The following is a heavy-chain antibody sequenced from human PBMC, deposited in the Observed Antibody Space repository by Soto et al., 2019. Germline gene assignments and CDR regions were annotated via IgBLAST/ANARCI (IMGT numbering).Heavy chain of an antibody. CDR1: GGSISSSNW. CDR3: ARSRGVTNTRRPYYFHS. V-gene: IGHV4-4*02. D-gene: IGHD4-17*01. J-gene: IGHJ4*02. Sequence: SETLSLTCAVSGGSISSSNWWSWVRQPPGKGLEWIGEIYHGGSTNYNPSLKSRVTISVDKSKNQFSLKLSSVTAADTAVYYCARSRGVTNTRRPYYFHSWGQGTLVTVSS. CDR2: IYHGGST.